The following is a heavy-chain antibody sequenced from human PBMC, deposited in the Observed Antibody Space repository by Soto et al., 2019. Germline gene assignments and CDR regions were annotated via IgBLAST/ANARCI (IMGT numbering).Heavy chain of an antibody. CDR2: IYWDDDK. CDR3: ALQTTVTQAFDK. Sequence: QITLRESGPTLVKPTQTLTLTCSFSGFSLTTSGLSVAWIRQPPGKALEWLTLIYWDDDKRYSPTLKSRLTVPRDTSKNQVVLRMTNLDPVDTATYYCALQTTVTQAFDKWGNGTLVTVSS. V-gene: IGHV2-5*02. CDR1: GFSLTTSGLS. J-gene: IGHJ4*01. D-gene: IGHD4-17*01.